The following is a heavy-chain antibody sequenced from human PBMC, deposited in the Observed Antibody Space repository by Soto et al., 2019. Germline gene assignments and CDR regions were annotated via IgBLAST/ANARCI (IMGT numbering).Heavy chain of an antibody. V-gene: IGHV4-59*08. CDR1: GGSFSSDY. D-gene: IGHD3-10*01. Sequence: SETLSLTCTVSGGSFSSDYWSWIRQPPGKGLEWIGYIYYSGRTNYNPSLKSRVTISVDTSKTHFSLKLSSVTAADTAVYYCARHGTGERDDAFDIWGQGTMVTVSS. CDR2: IYYSGRT. J-gene: IGHJ3*02. CDR3: ARHGTGERDDAFDI.